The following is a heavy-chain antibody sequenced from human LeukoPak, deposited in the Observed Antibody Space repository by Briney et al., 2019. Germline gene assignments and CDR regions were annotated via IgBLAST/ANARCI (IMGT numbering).Heavy chain of an antibody. Sequence: GGSLRLSCAASGFSVGNNYMSWVRQAPGKGLEGVSVIYSDGRAYYGGSVKGRFTISRDNSENTLYLQMNNVRVEDTAMYYCARARLYYFDIHWGQGTLVTVSS. CDR2: IYSDGRA. D-gene: IGHD3-22*01. J-gene: IGHJ4*02. CDR3: ARARLYYFDIH. V-gene: IGHV3-66*01. CDR1: GFSVGNNY.